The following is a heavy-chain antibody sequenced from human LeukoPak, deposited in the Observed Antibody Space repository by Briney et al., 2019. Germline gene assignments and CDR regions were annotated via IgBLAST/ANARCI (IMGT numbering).Heavy chain of an antibody. D-gene: IGHD2-2*01. CDR1: GYSISSGYY. Sequence: SETLSLTCAVSGYSISSGYYWGWIRQPPGKGLEWIGSIYHSGGTYYNPSLKSRVTISVDTSKNQFSLKLSSVTAADTAVYYCATPYCSSTSCYDAFDIWGQGTMVTVSS. J-gene: IGHJ3*02. CDR2: IYHSGGT. CDR3: ATPYCSSTSCYDAFDI. V-gene: IGHV4-38-2*01.